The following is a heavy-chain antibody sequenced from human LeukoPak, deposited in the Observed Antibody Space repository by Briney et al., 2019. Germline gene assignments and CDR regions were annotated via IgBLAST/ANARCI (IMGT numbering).Heavy chain of an antibody. D-gene: IGHD4-17*01. CDR1: GFTFSSYS. J-gene: IGHJ5*02. CDR3: ARVYGDYGGYWFDP. CDR2: ISSSSSYI. V-gene: IGHV3-21*01. Sequence: GGSLRLSCAASGFTFSSYSMNWVRQAPGKGLEWVSSISSSSSYIYYADSVKGRFTISRDNAKNPLYLQMNSLRAEDTAVYYCARVYGDYGGYWFDPWGQGTLVTVSS.